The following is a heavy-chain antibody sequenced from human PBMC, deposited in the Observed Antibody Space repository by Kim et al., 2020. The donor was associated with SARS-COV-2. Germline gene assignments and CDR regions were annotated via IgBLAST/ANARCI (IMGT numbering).Heavy chain of an antibody. CDR3: ATRDIAARHGYYYYGMDV. V-gene: IGHV1-8*01. CDR1: GYTFTSYD. CDR2: MNPNSGNT. J-gene: IGHJ6*02. D-gene: IGHD6-6*01. Sequence: ASVKVSCKASGYTFTSYDINWVRQATGQGLEWMGWMNPNSGNTGYAQKFQGRVTMTRNTSISTAYMELSSLRSEDTAVYYCATRDIAARHGYYYYGMDVWGQGTTVTVSS.